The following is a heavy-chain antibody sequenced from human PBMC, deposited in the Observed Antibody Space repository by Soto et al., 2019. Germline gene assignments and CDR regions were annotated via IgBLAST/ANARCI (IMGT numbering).Heavy chain of an antibody. CDR3: ARVSSRVFDY. Sequence: QLQLQESGSGLVKPSQTLSLTCAVSGGSISSGGYSWSWIRQPPGKGLEWIGYIYHSGSTYCNPFVERRVTISVDRSKNQFSLKLSSVTAADTAVYYCARVSSRVFDYWGQGTLVTVAS. D-gene: IGHD3-10*01. CDR2: IYHSGST. V-gene: IGHV4-30-2*01. CDR1: GGSISSGGYS. J-gene: IGHJ4*02.